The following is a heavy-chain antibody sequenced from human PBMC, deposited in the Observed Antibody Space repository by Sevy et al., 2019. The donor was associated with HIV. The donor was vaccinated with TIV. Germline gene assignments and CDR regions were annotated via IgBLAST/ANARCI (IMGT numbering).Heavy chain of an antibody. Sequence: ASVKVSCKASGYTFTSYAISWVRQAPGQGLEWMGWISTFNVNTNNAQKFQGRVTLTTDTSTSKAYMELRSLRSDDTAVYYCARDDCSNLSCHGSLLYWGQGTLVTVSS. CDR3: ARDDCSNLSCHGSLLY. V-gene: IGHV1-18*01. CDR2: ISTFNVNT. J-gene: IGHJ4*02. D-gene: IGHD2-2*01. CDR1: GYTFTSYA.